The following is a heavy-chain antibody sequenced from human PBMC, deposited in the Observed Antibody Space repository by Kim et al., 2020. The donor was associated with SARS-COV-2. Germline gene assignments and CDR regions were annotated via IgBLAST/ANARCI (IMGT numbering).Heavy chain of an antibody. V-gene: IGHV4-59*13. CDR1: GGSISSYY. Sequence: SETPSLTCTVSGGSISSYYWSWIRQPPGKGLEWIGYIYYSGSTNYNPSLKSRVTISVDTSKNQFSLKLSSVTAADTAVYYCARYIAAAGTSVYFDYWGQGTLVTVSS. CDR3: ARYIAAAGTSVYFDY. J-gene: IGHJ4*02. D-gene: IGHD6-13*01. CDR2: IYYSGST.